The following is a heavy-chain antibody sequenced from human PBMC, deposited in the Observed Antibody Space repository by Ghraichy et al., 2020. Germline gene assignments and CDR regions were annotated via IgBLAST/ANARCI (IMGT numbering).Heavy chain of an antibody. CDR3: ARLDTRLNSYYYGFAV. CDR2: VSHTGST. V-gene: IGHV4-39*01. Sequence: SETLSLTCNVSGDSISSYNYYWAWIRQPPGKGLEWIGSVSHTGSTHYNPSLKSRITLSVDTSKNQFSLKLSSVTAADTALYYCARLDTRLNSYYYGFAVWGQGTTVTVSS. J-gene: IGHJ6*02. D-gene: IGHD3-9*01. CDR1: GDSISSYNYY.